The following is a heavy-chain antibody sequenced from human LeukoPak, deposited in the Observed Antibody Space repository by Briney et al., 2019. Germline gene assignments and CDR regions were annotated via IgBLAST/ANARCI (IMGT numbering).Heavy chain of an antibody. D-gene: IGHD3-3*01. J-gene: IGHJ4*02. V-gene: IGHV4-39*02. CDR2: VYYSGTT. Sequence: SETLSLTCIVSGGSISSSSDYWGWIRQPPGKGLEWIGNVYYSGTTYYNPSLKSRVTISVHTSQNLFSLKLSSVTAADTAVYYCAREAPRFLEWPNTNYFDYWGQGTLVTVSS. CDR1: GGSISSSSDY. CDR3: AREAPRFLEWPNTNYFDY.